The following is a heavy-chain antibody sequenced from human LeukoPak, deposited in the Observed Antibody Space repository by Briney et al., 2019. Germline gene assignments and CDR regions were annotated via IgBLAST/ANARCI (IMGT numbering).Heavy chain of an antibody. D-gene: IGHD3-3*01. V-gene: IGHV1-18*01. CDR1: GYTFTSYG. J-gene: IGHJ6*03. CDR3: ARVSYYDFWSGYYAVAHQYYYYYMDV. Sequence: ASAKVSCKASGYTFTSYGISWVRQAPGQGLEWMGWISAYNGNTNYAQKLQGRVTMTTDTSTSTAYMELRSLRSDDTAVYYCARVSYYDFWSGYYAVAHQYYYYYMDVWGKGTTVTVSS. CDR2: ISAYNGNT.